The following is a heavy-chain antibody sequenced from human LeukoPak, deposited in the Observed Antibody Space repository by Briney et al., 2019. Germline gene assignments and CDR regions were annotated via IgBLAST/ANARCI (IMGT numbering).Heavy chain of an antibody. CDR1: DDSISRDF. V-gene: IGHV4-59*01. J-gene: IGHJ4*02. D-gene: IGHD6-19*01. Sequence: PSETLSLTCTASDDSISRDFWTWIRQPPGKGLGWIGYIRYSGRTEYSPSLKSRVTISIQTSKNQFSLKLTSVTAADTAIYYCARLPDVSGWPFDYWGQGILVTVSS. CDR2: IRYSGRT. CDR3: ARLPDVSGWPFDY.